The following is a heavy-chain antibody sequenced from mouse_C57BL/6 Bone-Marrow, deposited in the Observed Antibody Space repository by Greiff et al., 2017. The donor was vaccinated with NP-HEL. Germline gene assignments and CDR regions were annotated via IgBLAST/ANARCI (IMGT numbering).Heavy chain of an antibody. V-gene: IGHV1-22*01. CDR2: INPNTGGT. CDR3: ASGSPWAMDY. J-gene: IGHJ4*01. CDR1: GYTFTDYN. Sequence: EVQLQESGPELVKPGASVKMSCKASGYTFTDYNMHWVKQSHGKSLEWIGYINPNTGGTSYNQKFKGKATLTVNKSSSTAYMELRGLTSEYSSVYYCASGSPWAMDYWGQGTSVTVSS. D-gene: IGHD6-2*01.